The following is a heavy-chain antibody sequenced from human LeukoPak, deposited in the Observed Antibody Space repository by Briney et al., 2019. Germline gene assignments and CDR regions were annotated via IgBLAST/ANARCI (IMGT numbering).Heavy chain of an antibody. D-gene: IGHD6-13*01. CDR1: GYTFTHYA. CDR2: ISPYNGNT. CDR3: ARDRSSSWYYFES. Sequence: ASVNVSCKASGYTFTHYAMHWVRQAPGQGLEWMGWISPYNGNTNYVQKFQDRVTMTTDTSTSTAYMELKSLRSDDTAVYYCARDRSSSWYYFESWGQGTLVTVSS. J-gene: IGHJ4*02. V-gene: IGHV1-18*01.